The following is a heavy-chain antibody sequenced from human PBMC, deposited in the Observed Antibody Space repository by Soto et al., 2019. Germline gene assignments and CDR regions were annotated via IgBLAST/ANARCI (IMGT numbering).Heavy chain of an antibody. CDR2: IDTNGDT. V-gene: IGHV4-31*03. CDR3: ARGTAYYCPNDMCGFFFDH. J-gene: IGHJ4*02. Sequence: QVQLQESGSGLLKPSQTLSLDCSVSGDSLRRGFHHWSWIRQTPGKGLQLIGYIDTNGDTHYDPSLRNRLNMSIVTTESRFSLKVTSVTAADTAVYYCARGTAYYCPNDMCGFFFDHWGQGALVTVTS. CDR1: GDSLRRGFHH. D-gene: IGHD2-8*01.